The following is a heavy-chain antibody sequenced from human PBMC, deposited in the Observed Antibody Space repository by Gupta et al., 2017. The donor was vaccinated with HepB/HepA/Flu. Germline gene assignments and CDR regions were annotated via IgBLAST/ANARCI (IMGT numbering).Heavy chain of an antibody. J-gene: IGHJ3*02. V-gene: IGHV1-46*01. Sequence: QEQLVQSGAAVKKPGASVKVSCQASGYNFINYFIHWVRQAPGQGREWMGVIIPTSGGTTYADKFQGRVTMTRDTSTSTVFMELSSLQTEDTAVYYCARRQRGSNSAFDIWGRGTMVTVSS. D-gene: IGHD6-13*01. CDR2: IIPTSGGT. CDR3: ARRQRGSNSAFDI. CDR1: GYNFINYF.